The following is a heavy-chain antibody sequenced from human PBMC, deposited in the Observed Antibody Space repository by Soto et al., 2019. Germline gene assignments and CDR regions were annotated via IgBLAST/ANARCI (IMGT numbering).Heavy chain of an antibody. V-gene: IGHV4-30-4*07. CDR3: AREGGSGWYYYDY. Sequence: SETLSLTCAVSGGSISSGGYSWSWIRQPPGKGLDWIGEINYTGTTNYSPSLKSRVTLSVDTSKNQFSLELRSVSAADTAVYYCAREGGSGWYYYDYWGHGTLVTVSS. J-gene: IGHJ4*01. CDR2: INYTGTT. D-gene: IGHD6-19*01. CDR1: GGSISSGGYS.